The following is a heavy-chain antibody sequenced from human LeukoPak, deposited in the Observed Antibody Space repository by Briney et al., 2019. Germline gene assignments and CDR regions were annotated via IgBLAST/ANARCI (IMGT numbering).Heavy chain of an antibody. Sequence: PSETLSLTCAVYGGSFSGYYWSWIRQPPGKGMEWIGEINHSGSTNYNPSLKSRVTISVDTSKNQFSLKLSSVTAADTAVYYCARVNYCSSTSCHAGGAFDIWGQGTMVTVSS. CDR2: INHSGST. CDR3: ARVNYCSSTSCHAGGAFDI. CDR1: GGSFSGYY. D-gene: IGHD2-2*01. V-gene: IGHV4-34*01. J-gene: IGHJ3*02.